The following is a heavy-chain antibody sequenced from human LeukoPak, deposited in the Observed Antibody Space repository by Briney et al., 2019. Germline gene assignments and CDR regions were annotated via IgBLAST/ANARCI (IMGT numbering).Heavy chain of an antibody. J-gene: IGHJ4*02. Sequence: GGSLRLSCAASGFTFSSYWMSWFRQAPGKGLEWVANIKQDGSAKYYVDSVKGRFTISRDNAKTSQYLQMNSLRAEDTAVYYCARDYPGQGIDYWGQGTLVTVSS. V-gene: IGHV3-7*01. CDR1: GFTFSSYW. CDR2: IKQDGSAK. D-gene: IGHD3-10*01. CDR3: ARDYPGQGIDY.